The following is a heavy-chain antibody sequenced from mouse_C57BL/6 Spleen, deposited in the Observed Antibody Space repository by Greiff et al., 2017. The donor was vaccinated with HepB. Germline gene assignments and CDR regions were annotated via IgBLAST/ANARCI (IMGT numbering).Heavy chain of an antibody. V-gene: IGHV1-82*01. J-gene: IGHJ3*01. CDR2: IYPGDGDT. CDR3: ARSNYGSSAY. D-gene: IGHD1-1*01. CDR1: GYAFSSSW. Sequence: VKLQESGPELVKPGASVKISCKASGYAFSSSWMNWVKQRPGKGLEWIGRIYPGDGDTNYNGKFKGKATLTADKSSSTAYMQLSSLTSEDSAVYFCARSNYGSSAYWGQGTLVTVSA.